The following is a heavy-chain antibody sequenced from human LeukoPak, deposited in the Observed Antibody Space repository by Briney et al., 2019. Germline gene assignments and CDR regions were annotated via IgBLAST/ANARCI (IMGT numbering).Heavy chain of an antibody. Sequence: PGGSLRLSCAASGFTFSSYGMHWVRQAPGKGLEWVAVISYDGSNKYYADSVKGRFTISRDNSKNTLYLQMNSLRAEDTAVYYCAKEMVGYCSSTSCYADYWGQGTLVTVSS. CDR1: GFTFSSYG. CDR2: ISYDGSNK. J-gene: IGHJ4*02. CDR3: AKEMVGYCSSTSCYADY. V-gene: IGHV3-30*18. D-gene: IGHD2-2*01.